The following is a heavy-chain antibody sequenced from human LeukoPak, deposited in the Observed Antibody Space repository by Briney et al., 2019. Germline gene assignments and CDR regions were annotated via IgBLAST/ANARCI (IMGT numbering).Heavy chain of an antibody. V-gene: IGHV4-59*01. J-gene: IGHJ4*02. D-gene: IGHD6-19*01. CDR3: ARGSGWYYY. CDR2: SYYSGST. CDR1: GGSIGSYY. Sequence: SETLSLTCTVSGGSIGSYYWSWIRQPPGKGLEWIGYSYYSGSTNYNPSLKSRVTISVDTTKNQVSLKLSSVTAADTAVYYCARGSGWYYYWGQGTLVTVSS.